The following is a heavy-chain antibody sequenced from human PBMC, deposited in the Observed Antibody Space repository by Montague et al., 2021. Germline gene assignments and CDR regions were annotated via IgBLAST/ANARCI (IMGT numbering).Heavy chain of an antibody. CDR3: ASDRAHTYGRLFHP. V-gene: IGHV4-59*01. CDR2: THYNGNTNY. D-gene: IGHD3-10*01. Sequence: SETLSLTCTVSGGSISTYYWIWLRQPPGKGLEWIGETHYNGNTNYNYNPSLKSRVTISVDKSNNQFSLTLSSVTAADTAVYYCASDRAHTYGRLFHPWGQGTLVTVSS. J-gene: IGHJ5*02. CDR1: GGSISTYY.